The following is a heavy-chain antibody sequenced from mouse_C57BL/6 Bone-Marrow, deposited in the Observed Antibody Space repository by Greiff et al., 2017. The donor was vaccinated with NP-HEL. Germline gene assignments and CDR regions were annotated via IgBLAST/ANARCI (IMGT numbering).Heavy chain of an antibody. V-gene: IGHV5-6*02. CDR1: GFTFSSYG. J-gene: IGHJ1*03. Sequence: DVMLVESGGDLVKPGGSLKLSCAASGFTFSSYGMSWVRQTPDKRLEWVATISSGGSYTYYPDSVKGRFTISRDNAKNTLYLQRSSLKSEDTAMYYCARHGYPFYWYFDVWGTGTTVTVSS. CDR3: ARHGYPFYWYFDV. CDR2: ISSGGSYT. D-gene: IGHD2-2*01.